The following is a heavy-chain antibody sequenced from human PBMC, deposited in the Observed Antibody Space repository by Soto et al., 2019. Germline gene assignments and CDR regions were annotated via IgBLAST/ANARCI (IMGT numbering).Heavy chain of an antibody. Sequence: GASVKVSCKASGGTFSSYAISWVRQALGQGLEWMGGIIPIFGTANYAQKFQGRVTITADESTSTAYMELSSPRSEDTAVYYCARGKNFGVVIRFDYWGQGTLVTVSS. CDR2: IIPIFGTA. J-gene: IGHJ4*02. CDR1: GGTFSSYA. D-gene: IGHD3-3*01. CDR3: ARGKNFGVVIRFDY. V-gene: IGHV1-69*13.